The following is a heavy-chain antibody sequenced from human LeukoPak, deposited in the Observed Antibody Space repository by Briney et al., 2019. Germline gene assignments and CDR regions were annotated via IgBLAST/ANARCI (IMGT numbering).Heavy chain of an antibody. V-gene: IGHV4-34*01. CDR2: IKHSGST. D-gene: IGHD3-16*02. J-gene: IGHJ6*03. CDR3: ARRRGYDYVWGSYRGYYYYMDV. CDR1: GGSFSGYY. Sequence: SETLSLTCAVYGGSFSGYYWSWIRQPPGKGLEWIGEIKHSGSTNYNPSLKSRVSISVDTSKNPFSLKLSSVTAADTAVYYCARRRGYDYVWGSYRGYYYYMDVWGKGTTVTVSS.